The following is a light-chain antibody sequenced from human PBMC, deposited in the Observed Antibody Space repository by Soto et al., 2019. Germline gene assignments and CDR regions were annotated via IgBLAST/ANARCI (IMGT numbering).Light chain of an antibody. Sequence: QSALTQPRSVSGSPGQSVTISCIGTSSDVGGYNYVSWYQQYPGKAPKLMISDVNKRPSGVPDRFSGSKSGNTASLTISGLQAEDEADYYCCSYAGNFLKVFGTGTKVTVL. J-gene: IGLJ1*01. CDR3: CSYAGNFLKV. CDR1: SSDVGGYNY. CDR2: DVN. V-gene: IGLV2-11*01.